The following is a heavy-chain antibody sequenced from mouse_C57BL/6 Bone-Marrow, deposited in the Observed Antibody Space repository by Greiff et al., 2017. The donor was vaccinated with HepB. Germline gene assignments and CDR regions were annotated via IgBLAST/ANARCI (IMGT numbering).Heavy chain of an antibody. J-gene: IGHJ2*01. D-gene: IGHD2-4*01. V-gene: IGHV1-64*01. Sequence: VQLQQPGAELVKPGASVKLSCKASGYTFTSYWMHWVKQRPGQGLEWIGMIHPNSGSNNYNEKFKSKATLTVDKSSSTAYMQLSSLTSEDSAVYYGARTPPYDDEDDYFDYWGQGTTLTVSS. CDR1: GYTFTSYW. CDR2: IHPNSGSN. CDR3: ARTPPYDDEDDYFDY.